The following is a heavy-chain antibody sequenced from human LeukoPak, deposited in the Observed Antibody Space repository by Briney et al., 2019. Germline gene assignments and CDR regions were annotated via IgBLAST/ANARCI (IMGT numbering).Heavy chain of an antibody. J-gene: IGHJ5*02. V-gene: IGHV4-59*08. D-gene: IGHD3-22*01. CDR3: ARRNYDAWFDP. CDR1: GGSIRDYQ. Sequence: PSETLSLTCAVSGGSIRDYQWSWIRQPPGKGLEWIGYIYYSGSTNYNPSLKSRVTISVDTSKNQFSLKLSSVTAADTAVYYCARRNYDAWFDPWGQGTLVTVSS. CDR2: IYYSGST.